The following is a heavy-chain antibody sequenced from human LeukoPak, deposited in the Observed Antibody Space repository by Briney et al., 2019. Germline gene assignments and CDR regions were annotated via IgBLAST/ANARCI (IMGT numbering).Heavy chain of an antibody. CDR2: ISGSGGST. CDR1: GFTFTSYA. V-gene: IGHV3-23*01. D-gene: IGHD3-22*01. CDR3: AKDQVWIVVGSFDY. Sequence: GGSLRLSCAASGFTFTSYAMSWVRQAPGKGLEWVSGISGSGGSTYYADSVKGRFTISRDNSKNTLYLQMTSLRAEDTAVYYCAKDQVWIVVGSFDYWGQGTLVTVSS. J-gene: IGHJ4*02.